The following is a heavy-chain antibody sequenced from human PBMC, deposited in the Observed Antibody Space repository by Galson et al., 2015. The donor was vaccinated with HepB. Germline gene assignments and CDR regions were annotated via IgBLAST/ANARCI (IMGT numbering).Heavy chain of an antibody. CDR3: ARMIRGYSGYKYGDYDY. V-gene: IGHV1-69*13. Sequence: SVKVSCKASGGTFSSYAISWVRQAPGQGLEWMGGVIPIFGTANYAQKFQGRVTITADESTSTAYMELSSLRSEDTAVYYCARMIRGYSGYKYGDYDYWGQGTLVTVSS. CDR1: GGTFSSYA. CDR2: VIPIFGTA. J-gene: IGHJ4*02. D-gene: IGHD5-12*01.